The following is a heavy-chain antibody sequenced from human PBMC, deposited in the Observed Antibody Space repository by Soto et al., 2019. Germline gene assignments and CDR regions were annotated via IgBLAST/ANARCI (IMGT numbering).Heavy chain of an antibody. CDR3: ARDKITGLFDY. CDR1: GGYFIGPS. Sequence: SESLSLTCAVYGGYFIGPSWTWIRQPPGTGLEWIGEINHSGSTNYNPSLKSRVTISVDTSKNQFSLKLTSVTAAGTAVYYCARDKITGLFDYWGQGTLVT. V-gene: IGHV4-34*01. CDR2: INHSGST. D-gene: IGHD2-8*02. J-gene: IGHJ4*02.